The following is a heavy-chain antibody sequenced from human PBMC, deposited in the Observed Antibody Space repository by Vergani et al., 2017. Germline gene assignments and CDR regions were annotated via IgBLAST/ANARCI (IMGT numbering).Heavy chain of an antibody. CDR2: LSGSGGLT. V-gene: IGHV3-23*04. Sequence: EVQLVESGGGLIQPGRSLRLSCAASGFTFRNYAMSWVRQAPGKGLEWVSALSGSGGLTFYADSVKGRFTVSRDNSKDTVFLQMSSLRAEDTAVYFCAKEADDLVVVGAARRHFDSWGQGILVSVSS. D-gene: IGHD2-15*01. J-gene: IGHJ4*02. CDR1: GFTFRNYA. CDR3: AKEADDLVVVGAARRHFDS.